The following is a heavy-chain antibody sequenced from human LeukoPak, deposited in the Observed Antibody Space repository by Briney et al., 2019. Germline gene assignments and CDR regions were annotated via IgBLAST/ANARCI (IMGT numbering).Heavy chain of an antibody. D-gene: IGHD3-9*01. Sequence: ASVKVSCKASGYTFTSYGISWVRQAPGQGLEWMGWISAYNGNTNYAQKLQGRVTMTTDTSTSTAYMELRSLRSDDTAMYYCARAPGSYYDILTGWPYFDYWGQGTLVTVSS. CDR1: GYTFTSYG. J-gene: IGHJ4*02. CDR3: ARAPGSYYDILTGWPYFDY. CDR2: ISAYNGNT. V-gene: IGHV1-18*01.